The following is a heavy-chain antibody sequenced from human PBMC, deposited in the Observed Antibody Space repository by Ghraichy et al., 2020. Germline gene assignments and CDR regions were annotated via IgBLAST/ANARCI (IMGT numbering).Heavy chain of an antibody. Sequence: LSLTCAASGFMFSNYEMNWVRQAPGKGLEWISYISSSGSNIIYADSVKGRCSISRDNARNSLYLQMNSLRAEDTAVYYCARWGYHSNFYGMDVWGQGTTVTVSS. CDR1: GFMFSNYE. CDR3: ARWGYHSNFYGMDV. J-gene: IGHJ6*02. CDR2: ISSSGSNI. D-gene: IGHD2-2*01. V-gene: IGHV3-48*03.